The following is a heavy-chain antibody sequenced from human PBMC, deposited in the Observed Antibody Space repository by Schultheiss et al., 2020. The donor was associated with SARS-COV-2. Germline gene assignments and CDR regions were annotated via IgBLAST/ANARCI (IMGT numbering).Heavy chain of an antibody. V-gene: IGHV1-2*02. D-gene: IGHD4-17*01. CDR3: ARPRSTWPHDYGVYYGMDV. J-gene: IGHJ6*02. CDR1: GYTLSGYS. Sequence: GGSLRLSCKASGYTLSGYSLHWVRQAPGQGLEWMGWINPKSGAAKYAEKFQGRVTMTRDTSMSTVYMELSSLRSEDTAVYYCARPRSTWPHDYGVYYGMDVWGQGTTVTVSS. CDR2: INPKSGAA.